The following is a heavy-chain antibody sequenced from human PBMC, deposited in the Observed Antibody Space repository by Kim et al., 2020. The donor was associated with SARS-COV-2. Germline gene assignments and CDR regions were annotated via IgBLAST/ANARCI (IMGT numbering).Heavy chain of an antibody. CDR3: ARDTRYSYAN. D-gene: IGHD5-18*01. V-gene: IGHV3-53*01. CDR2: SP. J-gene: IGHJ4*02. Sequence: SPYYADSLKGRFTISRDNSKNTLYLQMNSLRAEDTAVYYCARDTRYSYANWGQGTLVTVSS.